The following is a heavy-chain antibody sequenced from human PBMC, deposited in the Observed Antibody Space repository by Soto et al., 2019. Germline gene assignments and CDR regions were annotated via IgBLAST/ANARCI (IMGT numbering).Heavy chain of an antibody. Sequence: ASVKVSCKVSGYTLTELSMHWVRQAPGKGLEWMGGFDPEDGETIYAQKFQGRVTLSIDTSTRTVFLELTSLKFDDAAVYYCARGFIPENYWGQGTRVTVSS. D-gene: IGHD2-2*01. V-gene: IGHV1-24*01. CDR3: ARGFIPENY. J-gene: IGHJ4*02. CDR2: FDPEDGET. CDR1: GYTLTELS.